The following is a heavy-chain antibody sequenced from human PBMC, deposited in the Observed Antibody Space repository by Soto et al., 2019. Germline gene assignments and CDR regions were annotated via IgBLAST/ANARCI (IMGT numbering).Heavy chain of an antibody. D-gene: IGHD6-19*01. Sequence: QITLKESGPTLVKPTQTLTLTCTFSGFSLSTSGVGVGWIRQPPGKALEWLALIYWDDDKRYSPSLKSRLTIPNDTSKHQVVLTMTNMDPVDTATYYCAHRLAVAGTMDYWGQGTLVTVSS. V-gene: IGHV2-5*02. CDR3: AHRLAVAGTMDY. CDR1: GFSLSTSGVG. J-gene: IGHJ4*02. CDR2: IYWDDDK.